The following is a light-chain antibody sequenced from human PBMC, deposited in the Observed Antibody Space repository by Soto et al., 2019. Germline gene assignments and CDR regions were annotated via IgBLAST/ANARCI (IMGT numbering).Light chain of an antibody. CDR2: DVS. CDR3: SSYTTSSTLV. CDR1: SSDVGGYNS. Sequence: QSALTQPASVSGSPGQSITISSTGTSSDVGGYNSVSWYQQHPGKAPKLMIYDVSNRPSGVSNRFSGSKSGNTASLTISGLQAEDEADYYCSSYTTSSTLVFGGGTKVTVL. J-gene: IGLJ3*02. V-gene: IGLV2-14*01.